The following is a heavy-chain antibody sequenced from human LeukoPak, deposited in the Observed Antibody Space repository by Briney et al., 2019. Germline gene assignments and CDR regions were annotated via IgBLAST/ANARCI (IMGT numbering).Heavy chain of an antibody. CDR2: ISASGDST. CDR3: AKVHDYGGNSFHF. J-gene: IGHJ1*01. Sequence: GGPLRLSCAASGFAVRSNYMSWVRQAPGKGLEWVSAISASGDSTYYADSVKGRFTISRDNSKNTLYLQTNTLRAEDTAVYYCAKVHDYGGNSFHFWGQGTLVTVSS. D-gene: IGHD4-23*01. V-gene: IGHV3-23*01. CDR1: GFAVRSNY.